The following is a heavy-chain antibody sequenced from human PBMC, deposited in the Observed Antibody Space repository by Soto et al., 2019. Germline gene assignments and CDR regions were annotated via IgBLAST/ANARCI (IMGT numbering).Heavy chain of an antibody. J-gene: IGHJ4*02. CDR1: GYIFTDYY. V-gene: IGHV1-2*06. Sequence: ASVKVSCKASGYIFTDYYMHWVRQAPGQELGWMGRINPNSGGTNYAQKFQGRVTMTRNTSISTAYMELSSLRSEDTAVYYCAGNIAAAGTVDYWGQGTLVTVSS. D-gene: IGHD6-13*01. CDR2: INPNSGGT. CDR3: AGNIAAAGTVDY.